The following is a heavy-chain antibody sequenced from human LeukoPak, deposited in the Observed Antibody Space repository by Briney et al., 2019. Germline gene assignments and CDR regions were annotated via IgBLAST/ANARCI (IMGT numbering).Heavy chain of an antibody. CDR1: GFTFSNYA. CDR2: ISGSGGST. CDR3: AKLGGNVAF. J-gene: IGHJ4*02. V-gene: IGHV3-23*01. D-gene: IGHD4-23*01. Sequence: QTGGSLRLSCAASGFTFSNYAMSWVRQAPGRGLEWVSSISGSGGSTYYVDSVKGRFTISRDNSKNTLHLQMNILRAEDTAAYYCAKLGGNVAFWGQGTLVTVSS.